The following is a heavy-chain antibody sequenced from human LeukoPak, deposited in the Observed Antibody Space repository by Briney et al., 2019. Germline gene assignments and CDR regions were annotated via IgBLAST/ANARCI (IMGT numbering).Heavy chain of an antibody. J-gene: IGHJ6*03. CDR2: ISSSGSTI. Sequence: PGGSLRLSCAASGFTFSSYEMNWVRQAPGKGLEWVSYISSSGSTIYYADSVKGRFTISRDNAKNSLYLQMHSLRAEDTAVYYCARDRTDYIDVWGKGTTVTVSS. CDR1: GFTFSSYE. D-gene: IGHD1-1*01. CDR3: ARDRTDYIDV. V-gene: IGHV3-48*03.